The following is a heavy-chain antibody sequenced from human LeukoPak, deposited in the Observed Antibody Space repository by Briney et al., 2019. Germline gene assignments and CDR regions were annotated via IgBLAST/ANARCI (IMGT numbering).Heavy chain of an antibody. CDR1: GGSISSYY. CDR3: ARGPSRFLEWLYVGPSSDYYYGMDV. CDR2: IYYSGST. Sequence: SETLSLTCTVSGGSISSYYWSWIRQPPGKGLEWFGYIYYSGSTNYNPSLKSRVTISVDTSKNQFSLKLSSVTAADTAVYYCARGPSRFLEWLYVGPSSDYYYGMDVWGQGTTVTVS. V-gene: IGHV4-59*01. D-gene: IGHD3-3*01. J-gene: IGHJ6*02.